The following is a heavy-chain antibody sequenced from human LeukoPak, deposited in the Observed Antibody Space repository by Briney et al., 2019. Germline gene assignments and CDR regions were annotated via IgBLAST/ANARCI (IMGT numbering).Heavy chain of an antibody. V-gene: IGHV1-2*02. CDR3: ARDTVKGRDYNNLIDY. J-gene: IGHJ4*02. D-gene: IGHD4-11*01. CDR1: GYTFTGYY. CDR2: INPNSGGT. Sequence: ASVKVSCKASGYTFTGYYMHWVRQAPGQGLEWMGWINPNSGGTNYAQKFQGRVTMTRDTSISTAYMELSSLTSDDTAVYYCARDTVKGRDYNNLIDYWGQGTSVTVSS.